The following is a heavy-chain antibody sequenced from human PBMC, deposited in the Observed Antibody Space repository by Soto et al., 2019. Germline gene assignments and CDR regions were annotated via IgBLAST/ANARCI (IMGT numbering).Heavy chain of an antibody. Sequence: EVELAESGGGLAQTGRSLRLSCATSGFKFDDNDMYWVRQAPGKGLEWVAGISWNSGTIGYADSVKGRFTISRDNAKNSLFLEMSPLRREDTAIYYCVKSPWSRRGDLDLWGRGTLVTVSS. CDR3: VKSPWSRRGDLDL. V-gene: IGHV3-9*01. CDR1: GFKFDDND. CDR2: ISWNSGTI. D-gene: IGHD2-8*01. J-gene: IGHJ2*01.